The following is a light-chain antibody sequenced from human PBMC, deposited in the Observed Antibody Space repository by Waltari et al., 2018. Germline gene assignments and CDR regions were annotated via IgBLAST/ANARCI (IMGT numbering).Light chain of an antibody. J-gene: IGKJ1*01. CDR1: QSVSRA. CDR3: QHYVKLPVT. CDR2: GAS. Sequence: EFVLTLSPGTLSFCPGERATLSCRASQSVSRALAWYHQQPSHAPRHLIYGASSRATGIPDRFSGSGCATDFSLTISRLEHEDFAVYYCQHYVKLPVTFGQGTKVEIK. V-gene: IGKV3-20*01.